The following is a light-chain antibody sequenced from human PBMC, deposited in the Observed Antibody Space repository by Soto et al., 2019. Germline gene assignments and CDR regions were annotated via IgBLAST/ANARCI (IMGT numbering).Light chain of an antibody. CDR1: QTVSTS. CDR3: HQYNNWWT. Sequence: ERVRAQSPATRSVSPGERATLACRSSQTVSTSLAWYQQKPGRAPRLLIYGASTRASGVPARLSGSGSGTEFTLTISSLQSEDSAVYYCHQYNNWWTFGQGTKVDI. J-gene: IGKJ1*01. V-gene: IGKV3-15*01. CDR2: GAS.